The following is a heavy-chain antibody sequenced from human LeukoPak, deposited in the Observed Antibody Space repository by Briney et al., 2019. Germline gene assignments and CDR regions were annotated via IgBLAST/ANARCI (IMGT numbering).Heavy chain of an antibody. CDR1: GFSFTNYW. CDR2: IDPSDSYI. CDR3: ASRYASTWYNY. J-gene: IGHJ4*02. D-gene: IGHD6-13*01. V-gene: IGHV5-10-1*01. Sequence: ESLRISCKGSGFSFTNYWISWVRQMPGKGLEWMARIDPSDSYINYNPSFQGHVTISADKSINTTYLQWSSLKASDTAIYYCASRYASTWYNYWGQGALVSVSA.